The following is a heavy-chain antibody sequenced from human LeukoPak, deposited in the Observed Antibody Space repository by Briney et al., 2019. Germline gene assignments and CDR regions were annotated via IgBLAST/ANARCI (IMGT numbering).Heavy chain of an antibody. Sequence: PGRSLRPSCAPSGLTFSSNGMPWVGQAPGKGLDWADVISNDGSNKYSADSGKGRFTISRDNSKNTLYLQMNSLRAEDTAVYYCAKDPRAAKGYCSGGSCYPWELRYFQHWGQGTLVTVSS. J-gene: IGHJ1*01. CDR1: GLTFSSNG. D-gene: IGHD2-15*01. CDR3: AKDPRAAKGYCSGGSCYPWELRYFQH. V-gene: IGHV3-30*18. CDR2: ISNDGSNK.